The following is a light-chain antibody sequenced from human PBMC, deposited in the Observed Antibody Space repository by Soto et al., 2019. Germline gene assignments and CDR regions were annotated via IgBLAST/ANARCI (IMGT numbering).Light chain of an antibody. CDR1: QSITRD. J-gene: IGKJ1*01. V-gene: IGKV1-39*01. CDR3: QQSFLNPWT. CDR2: AAT. Sequence: DIQMTQSPSSLSASIGDRVTVTCRASQSITRDLSWYQQKPGEAPKLLIYAATGLHSGVSSRFSGSGSGTDFTLTINNLQPEDFATYYCQQSFLNPWTFGPGTEV.